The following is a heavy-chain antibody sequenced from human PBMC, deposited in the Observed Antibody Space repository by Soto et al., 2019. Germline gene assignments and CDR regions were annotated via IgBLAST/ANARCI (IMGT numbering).Heavy chain of an antibody. Sequence: LGESLKISCKGSGYSFTSYWIGWVRQMPGKGLERMGIIYPGDSDTRYSPSFQGQVTISADKSISTAYLQWSSLKASDTAMYYCARIGDYGDYGDNYYYYGMDVWGQGATVTVSS. CDR1: GYSFTSYW. D-gene: IGHD4-17*01. CDR3: ARIGDYGDYGDNYYYYGMDV. V-gene: IGHV5-51*01. CDR2: IYPGDSDT. J-gene: IGHJ6*02.